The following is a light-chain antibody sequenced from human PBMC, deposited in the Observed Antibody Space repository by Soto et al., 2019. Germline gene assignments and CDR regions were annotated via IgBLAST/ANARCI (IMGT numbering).Light chain of an antibody. Sequence: QTVVTQSSSASASLGSSVKLTCTLNSGHSSYIIAWHQQQPGKAPRYLMKLESSGSYNKGSGVPDRFSGSSSGADRYLTISNLRSEDEADYYCETWDTNTRMFGGGTKLTVL. CDR2: LESSGSY. V-gene: IGLV4-60*03. CDR3: ETWDTNTRM. J-gene: IGLJ3*02. CDR1: SGHSSYI.